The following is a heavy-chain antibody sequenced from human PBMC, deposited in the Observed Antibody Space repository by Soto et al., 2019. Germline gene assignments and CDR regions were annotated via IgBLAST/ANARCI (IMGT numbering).Heavy chain of an antibody. J-gene: IGHJ3*02. CDR2: IYSGGST. D-gene: IGHD6-13*01. CDR3: ARSKEESSSWYDDTVVFDI. V-gene: IGHV3-53*01. Sequence: GGSLRLSCAASGFTVSSNYMSWVRQAPGKGLEWVSVIYSGGSTYYADSVKGRFTISRDNSKNTLYLQMNSLRAEDTAVYYCARSKEESSSWYDDTVVFDIWGQGTMVTVSS. CDR1: GFTVSSNY.